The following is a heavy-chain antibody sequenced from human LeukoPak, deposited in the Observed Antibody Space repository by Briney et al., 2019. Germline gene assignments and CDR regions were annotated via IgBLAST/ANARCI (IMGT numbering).Heavy chain of an antibody. CDR1: GDSIINFY. V-gene: IGHV4-59*08. J-gene: IGHJ5*02. D-gene: IGHD5-18*01. Sequence: SETLSLTCTVYGDSIINFYWSWIRQPPGWGLEWIGYISYSGSTNYNPSLTSRVTISGDTSKNQFSLKVSSVTAADTAVYYCARNGYSFGSSWFDPWGQGILVTVSS. CDR2: ISYSGST. CDR3: ARNGYSFGSSWFDP.